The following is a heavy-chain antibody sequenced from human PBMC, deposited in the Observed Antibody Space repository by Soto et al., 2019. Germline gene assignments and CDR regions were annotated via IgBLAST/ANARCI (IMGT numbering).Heavy chain of an antibody. CDR3: ARARFSQWSQDYYGLDV. CDR2: VNHSGSP. Sequence: SETLSLTCCVSRSLPVGSLSTYFWTWIRQTPGKGLEWIGEVNHSGSPNYSPSLKSRVTMSFDTSKNQFSLSLTSVTAVDTAVYDCARARFSQWSQDYYGLDVWGQGTTVTVSS. V-gene: IGHV4-34*01. CDR1: RSLPVGSLSTYF. J-gene: IGHJ6*02. D-gene: IGHD3-3*01.